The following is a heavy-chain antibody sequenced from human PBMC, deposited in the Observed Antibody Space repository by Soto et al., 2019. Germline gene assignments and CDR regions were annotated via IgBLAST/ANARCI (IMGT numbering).Heavy chain of an antibody. J-gene: IGHJ6*02. CDR1: GYTFANYA. Sequence: ASVKVSCKASGYTFANYAMHWVRQAPGQRLEWMGWINVGNGNIKYSQKFKGRVTITRDTSATTAYMELSSLRSEDTAVYDCARSEQYYYDSSGYYYPSGYYYYGMDVWGQGTTVTVSS. D-gene: IGHD3-22*01. V-gene: IGHV1-3*01. CDR3: ARSEQYYYDSSGYYYPSGYYYYGMDV. CDR2: INVGNGNI.